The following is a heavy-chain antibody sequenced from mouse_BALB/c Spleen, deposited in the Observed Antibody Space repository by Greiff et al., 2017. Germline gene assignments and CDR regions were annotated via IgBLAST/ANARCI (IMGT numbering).Heavy chain of an antibody. CDR1: GFTFSSFG. CDR2: ISSGSSTI. CDR3: ARSYYYGSSYEEGAMDY. Sequence: EVKVVESGGGLVQPGGSRKLSCAASGFTFSSFGMHWVRQAPEKGLEWVAYISSGSSTIYYADTVKGRFTISRDNPKNTLFLQMTSLRSEDTAMYYCARSYYYGSSYEEGAMDYWGQGTSVTVSS. D-gene: IGHD1-1*01. V-gene: IGHV5-17*02. J-gene: IGHJ4*01.